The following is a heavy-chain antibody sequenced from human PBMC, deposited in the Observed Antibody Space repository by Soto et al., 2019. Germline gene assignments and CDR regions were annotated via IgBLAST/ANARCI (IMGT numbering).Heavy chain of an antibody. Sequence: ASVKVSCKASGYTFTSDGISWVRQAPGQGLEWMGWISPYNANTNYAQKVQGRVTMTTDTSTSTAYMELTSLRSDDTAVYYCARNHYDSRRVNWFDPWGQGTLVTVSS. CDR1: GYTFTSDG. J-gene: IGHJ5*02. CDR3: ARNHYDSRRVNWFDP. D-gene: IGHD3-22*01. CDR2: ISPYNANT. V-gene: IGHV1-18*04.